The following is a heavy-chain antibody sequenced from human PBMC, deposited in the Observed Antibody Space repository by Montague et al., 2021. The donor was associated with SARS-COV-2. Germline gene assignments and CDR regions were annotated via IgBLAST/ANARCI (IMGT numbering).Heavy chain of an antibody. D-gene: IGHD6-13*01. V-gene: IGHV4-59*01. Sequence: SETLSLTCTVSGGSISSYYWSWIRQPPGKGLEWIGYIFNSGSTNXNPSLKSRVTISVDTSKNQLSLRPRSVTAADTAVYYCVRVGVSNWYSFFDYWGQGTLVTVSS. CDR2: IFNSGST. J-gene: IGHJ4*02. CDR3: VRVGVSNWYSFFDY. CDR1: GGSISSYY.